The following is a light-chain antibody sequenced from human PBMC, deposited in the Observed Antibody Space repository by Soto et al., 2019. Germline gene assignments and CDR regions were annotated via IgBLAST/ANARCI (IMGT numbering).Light chain of an antibody. CDR2: AAS. V-gene: IGKV1-12*01. Sequence: DIQMTQSPSSVSASVGDRVTITCRASQSIGSWLAWYQQKPGTVPKLLIYAASSLQSGVPSRFSGSGAGTEFTLTITSPQPEDFGTYYCQQGDSFPITFGQGTRLEIK. CDR3: QQGDSFPIT. CDR1: QSIGSW. J-gene: IGKJ5*01.